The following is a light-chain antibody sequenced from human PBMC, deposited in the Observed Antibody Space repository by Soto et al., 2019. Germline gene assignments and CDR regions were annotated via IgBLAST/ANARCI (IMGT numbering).Light chain of an antibody. CDR1: SSDVGGYNY. CDR2: DVI. CDR3: SSYTTSNTRQIV. Sequence: QSALTQPASVSGSPGQSITISCTGTSSDVGGYNYVSWYQHHPGKAPKLMIYDVINRPSGVSNRFPGSKSGNTASLTISGLQPEDEADYYCSSYTTSNTRQIVFGTGTKVTVL. J-gene: IGLJ1*01. V-gene: IGLV2-14*03.